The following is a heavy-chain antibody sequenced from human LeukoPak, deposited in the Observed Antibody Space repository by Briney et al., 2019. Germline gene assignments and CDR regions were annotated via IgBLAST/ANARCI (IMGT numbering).Heavy chain of an antibody. CDR1: GYTFTGYY. Sequence: ASVKVSCKASGYTFTGYYMHWVRQAPGQGLEWMGWINPNSGGTNYAQKFQGRVTMTRDTSISTAYMELSRLRSDDTAVYYCARGYDYVWGSYRLLDYWGQGTLVTVSS. J-gene: IGHJ4*02. CDR3: ARGYDYVWGSYRLLDY. V-gene: IGHV1-2*02. CDR2: INPNSGGT. D-gene: IGHD3-16*02.